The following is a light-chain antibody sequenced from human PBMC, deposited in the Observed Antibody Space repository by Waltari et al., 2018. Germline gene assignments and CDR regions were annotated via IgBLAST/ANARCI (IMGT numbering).Light chain of an antibody. CDR1: QSVSGS. J-gene: IGKJ2*01. CDR3: LQYLSSPHT. Sequence: EIVLTQSPDTLSLSPGERATLSCRASQSVSGSLAWYQQKPGQAPRRLFYGASNRATGIPDRFSGSGSGTDFTLTISRLEPEDFVVYYCLQYLSSPHTFGQGTKLEIK. CDR2: GAS. V-gene: IGKV3-20*01.